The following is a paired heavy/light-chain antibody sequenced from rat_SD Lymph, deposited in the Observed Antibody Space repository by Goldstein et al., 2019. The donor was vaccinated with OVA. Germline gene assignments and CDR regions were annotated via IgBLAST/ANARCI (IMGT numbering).Light chain of an antibody. CDR1: EGIFNN. CDR2: GAN. Sequence: DIQMTQSPASLSASLGETVSIECLASEGIFNNLAWYQQKPGKSPQLLICGANSLQDGVPSRFSGSGSGTQYSLKIIGMQPEDEGIYYCQQGYKSNTFGAGTKLELK. V-gene: IGKV12S11*01. CDR3: QQGYKSNT. J-gene: IGKJ2-1*01.
Heavy chain of an antibody. J-gene: IGHJ2*01. Sequence: EVQLVESGGGLVQPGRSLKLSCAGSGFSFSNYYMAWVRQAPKKGLEWVATISTSGSKTYYPDSVKGRFTISRDNAKSSLYLQMNSLRSEDTATYYCSRHRYGGYSYFDYWGQGVMVTVSS. CDR1: GFSFSNYY. V-gene: IGHV5-25*01. D-gene: IGHD1-11*01. CDR3: SRHRYGGYSYFDY. CDR2: ISTSGSKT.